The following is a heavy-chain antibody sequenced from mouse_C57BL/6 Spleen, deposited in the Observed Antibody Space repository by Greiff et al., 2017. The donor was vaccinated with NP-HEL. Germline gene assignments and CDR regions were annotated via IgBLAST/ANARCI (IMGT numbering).Heavy chain of an antibody. J-gene: IGHJ3*01. D-gene: IGHD4-1*01. V-gene: IGHV2-2*01. CDR3: ARRANWDKAWFAY. CDR1: GFSLTSYG. CDR2: IWSGGST. Sequence: QVQLKESGPGLVQPSQSLSITCTVSGFSLTSYGVHWVRQSPGKGLEWLGVIWSGGSTDYNAAFISRLSISKDNSKSQVFFKMNSLQADDTAIYYCARRANWDKAWFAYWGQGTLVTVSA.